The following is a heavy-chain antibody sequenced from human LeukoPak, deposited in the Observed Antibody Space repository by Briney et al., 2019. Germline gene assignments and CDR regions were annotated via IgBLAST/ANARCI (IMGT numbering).Heavy chain of an antibody. D-gene: IGHD6-13*01. V-gene: IGHV3-21*01. CDR3: ARGRYSSSWYGTPYNWFDP. Sequence: GGSLRLSCAASGFTFSSYSMNWVRQAPGKGLEWVSSISSSSSYIYYADSVKGRFTISRDNAKNSLYLQMNSLRAEDTAVYYCARGRYSSSWYGTPYNWFDPWGQGTLVTVSS. J-gene: IGHJ5*02. CDR2: ISSSSSYI. CDR1: GFTFSSYS.